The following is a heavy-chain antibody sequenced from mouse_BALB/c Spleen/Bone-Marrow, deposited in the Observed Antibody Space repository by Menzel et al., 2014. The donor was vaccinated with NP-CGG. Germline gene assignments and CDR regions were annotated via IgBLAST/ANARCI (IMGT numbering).Heavy chain of an antibody. D-gene: IGHD1-1*01. V-gene: IGHV1-7*01. CDR1: GYTFTSYW. Sequence: QVQLQQPGAELAKPGASVKMSCKASGYTFTSYWMHWVKQRPGQGLEWIGYINPSTGYTEYNQKFKDKATLTADKSSSTAYMQLSSLTSEDSAVHYCAREYYGSSGYFDVWGAGTTVTVSS. J-gene: IGHJ1*01. CDR2: INPSTGYT. CDR3: AREYYGSSGYFDV.